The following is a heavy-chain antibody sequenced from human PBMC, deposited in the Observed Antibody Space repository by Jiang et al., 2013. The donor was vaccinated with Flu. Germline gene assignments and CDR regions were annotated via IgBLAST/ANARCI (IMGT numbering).Heavy chain of an antibody. J-gene: IGHJ4*02. CDR1: GFSFTTYH. V-gene: IGHV1-3*01. Sequence: SGAEVKKPGASVRVSCKTSGFSFTTYHIHWVRQAPGQSLEWMGWVHSGSGDTIYSQKFQDRVTFTRDTSATTACMEVRSLRSEDTAIYYCAAFPYVSAGTSHWGQGTLITVSS. CDR2: VHSGSGDT. CDR3: AAFPYVSAGTSH. D-gene: IGHD1-7*01.